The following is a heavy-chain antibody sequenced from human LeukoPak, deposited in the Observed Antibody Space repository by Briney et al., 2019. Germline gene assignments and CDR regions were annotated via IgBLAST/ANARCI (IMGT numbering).Heavy chain of an antibody. D-gene: IGHD3-16*01. CDR2: ISSNGATT. Sequence: PGGSLRLSCSASGFTFISYAMHWVRQAPGKGLEYVSAISSNGATTYYADSVKGRFTISRDNSNNTLYFQISSLRPEDTAVYYCVKIVMAGGYFDYWGQGTLVTVSS. CDR3: VKIVMAGGYFDY. J-gene: IGHJ4*02. CDR1: GFTFISYA. V-gene: IGHV3-64*05.